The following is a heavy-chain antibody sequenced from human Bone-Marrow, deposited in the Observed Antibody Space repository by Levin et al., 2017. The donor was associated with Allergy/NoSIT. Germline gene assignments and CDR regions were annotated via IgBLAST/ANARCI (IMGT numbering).Heavy chain of an antibody. Sequence: SQTLSLTCTVSGGSISSGGYYWSWIRQHPGKGLEWIGYIYYSGSTYYNPSLKSRVTISVDTSKNQFSLKLSSVTAADTAVYYCAGSILGLTTVNAPYESGRRFDYWGQGTLVTVSS. CDR2: IYYSGST. CDR3: AGSILGLTTVNAPYESGRRFDY. CDR1: GGSISSGGYY. V-gene: IGHV4-31*03. J-gene: IGHJ4*02. D-gene: IGHD4-11*01.